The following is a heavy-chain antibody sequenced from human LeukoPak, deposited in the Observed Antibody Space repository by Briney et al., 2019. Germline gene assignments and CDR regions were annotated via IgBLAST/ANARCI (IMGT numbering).Heavy chain of an antibody. V-gene: IGHV3-30*18. CDR2: ISYDGSNK. D-gene: IGHD3-9*01. J-gene: IGHJ6*02. CDR3: AKAYQEPVVLRYFDWLLSGMDV. CDR1: GFTFSSYG. Sequence: GGSLRLSCAASGFTFSSYGMHWVRQAPGKGLEWVAVISYDGSNKYYADSVKGRFTISRDNSKNTLYLQMISLRAEDTAVYYCAKAYQEPVVLRYFDWLLSGMDVWGQGTTVTVSS.